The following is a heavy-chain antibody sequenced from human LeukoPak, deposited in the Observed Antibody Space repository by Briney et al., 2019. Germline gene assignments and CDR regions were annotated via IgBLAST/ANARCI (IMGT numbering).Heavy chain of an antibody. Sequence: ASVKVSCKASGYTFTSYPISWVRQAPGQGLEWMGWITTYNGNTHYAQKLQGRVTMTTETSTSTAYMDLRGLRSDDTAVYYCARGYDYGDYVGDFDYWGQGTLVTVSS. CDR1: GYTFTSYP. CDR3: ARGYDYGDYVGDFDY. CDR2: ITTYNGNT. D-gene: IGHD4-17*01. J-gene: IGHJ4*02. V-gene: IGHV1-18*01.